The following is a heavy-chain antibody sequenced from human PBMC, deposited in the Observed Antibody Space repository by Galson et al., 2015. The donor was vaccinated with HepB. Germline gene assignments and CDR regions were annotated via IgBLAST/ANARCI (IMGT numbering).Heavy chain of an antibody. D-gene: IGHD3-22*01. V-gene: IGHV3-74*01. CDR3: ARAGGDSSGYYLDWGPLFDY. Sequence: SLRLSCAASGFTFSSYWMHWVRQAPGKGLVWVSRINSDGSSTSYADSVKGRFTISRDNAKNTLYLQMNSLRAEDTAVYYCARAGGDSSGYYLDWGPLFDYWGQGTLVTVSS. J-gene: IGHJ4*02. CDR2: INSDGSST. CDR1: GFTFSSYW.